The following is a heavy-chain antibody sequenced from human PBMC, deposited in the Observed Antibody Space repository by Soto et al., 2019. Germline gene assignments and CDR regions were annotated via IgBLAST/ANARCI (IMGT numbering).Heavy chain of an antibody. CDR1: GYTFTSYY. CDR3: ARDLDGLACSGGSRPETNWLDP. V-gene: IGHV1-46*01. Sequence: ASVKVSCKASGYTFTSYYMHWVRQAPGQGLEWMGIINPSGGSTSYAQKFQGRVTMTRDTSTSTVYMELSSLRSEDTAVYYCARDLDGLACSGGSRPETNWLDPWGQGTLVTVSS. D-gene: IGHD2-15*01. J-gene: IGHJ5*02. CDR2: INPSGGST.